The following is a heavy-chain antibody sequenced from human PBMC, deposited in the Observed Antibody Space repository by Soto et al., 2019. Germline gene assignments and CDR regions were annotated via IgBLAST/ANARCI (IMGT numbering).Heavy chain of an antibody. Sequence: QVQLVQSGAEVKMPGASVKVSCKASGYTFTDYGINWVRQATGQGLEWMGWMNPKSGDTVYAQKFQGRVSMTRATSLSTAYMELNSLKSEDTAVYYCARGAYSVVGATVYWGQGTLVTVSS. V-gene: IGHV1-8*01. CDR2: MNPKSGDT. CDR3: ARGAYSVVGATVY. D-gene: IGHD1-26*01. CDR1: GYTFTDYG. J-gene: IGHJ4*02.